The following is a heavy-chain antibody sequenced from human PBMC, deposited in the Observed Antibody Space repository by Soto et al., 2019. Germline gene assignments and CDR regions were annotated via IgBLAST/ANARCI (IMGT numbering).Heavy chain of an antibody. V-gene: IGHV3-53*02. D-gene: IGHD3-10*01. Sequence: EVQLVETGGGLIQPGGSLRLSCAASGVSISSNYMTWVRQAPGKGLEWVSLLYSGGTSYYADSVKGRFTISRDNSKNTLFLQMNRLKTEDTAVYYCARGQQVSTIRGVQGFDYWGQGTLVTVSS. J-gene: IGHJ4*02. CDR3: ARGQQVSTIRGVQGFDY. CDR1: GVSISSNY. CDR2: LYSGGTS.